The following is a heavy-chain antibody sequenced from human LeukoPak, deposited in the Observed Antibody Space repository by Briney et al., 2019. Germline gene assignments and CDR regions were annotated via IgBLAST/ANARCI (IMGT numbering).Heavy chain of an antibody. V-gene: IGHV4-34*01. CDR1: GGSFSGYY. Sequence: SETLSLTCAVYGGSFSGYYWSWIRQPPGKGLEWIGEINHSGSTNYNPSLKSRVTISVDTSKNQFSLKLSSVTAADTAVYYRARRNRGYSYGGWGQGTLVTVSS. J-gene: IGHJ4*02. CDR2: INHSGST. CDR3: ARRNRGYSYGG. D-gene: IGHD5-18*01.